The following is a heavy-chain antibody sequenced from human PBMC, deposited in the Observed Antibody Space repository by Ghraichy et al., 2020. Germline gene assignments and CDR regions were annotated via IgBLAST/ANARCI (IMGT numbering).Heavy chain of an antibody. V-gene: IGHV1-2*02. CDR2: INPNSGGT. CDR1: GYTFTGYY. Sequence: ASVQVSCKASGYTFTGYYMHWVRQAPGQGLEWMGWINPNSGGTNYAQKFQGRVTMTRDTSISTAYMELSRLRSDDTAVYYCARATVTANWFDPWGQGTLVTVSS. D-gene: IGHD4-11*01. J-gene: IGHJ5*02. CDR3: ARATVTANWFDP.